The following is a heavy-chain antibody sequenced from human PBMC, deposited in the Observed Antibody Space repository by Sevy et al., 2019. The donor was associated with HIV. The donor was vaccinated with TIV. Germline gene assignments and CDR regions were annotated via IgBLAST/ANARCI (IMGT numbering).Heavy chain of an antibody. CDR1: GGSISSYY. CDR3: ARDRTVGAAHYYYGMDV. Sequence: SETLSLTCTVSGGSISSYYWSWIRQPPGKGLEWIGYIYYSGSTNYNSSLKSRVTISVDTSKNQFSLKLSSVTAADTAVYYCARDRTVGAAHYYYGMDVWGQGTTVTVSS. CDR2: IYYSGST. V-gene: IGHV4-59*01. D-gene: IGHD4-17*01. J-gene: IGHJ6*02.